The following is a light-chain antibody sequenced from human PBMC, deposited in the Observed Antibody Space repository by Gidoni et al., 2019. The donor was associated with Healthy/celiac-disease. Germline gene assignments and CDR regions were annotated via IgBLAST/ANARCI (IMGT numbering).Light chain of an antibody. CDR2: AAS. Sequence: DIQMTQSPSSLSASVGDRVTITCRASQSISSYLNWYQQKPGKAPKLLIYAASSLQSGVPSRFSGSGSGTDFTLTIRSMQPEDFATDYCQQSYSTPLYTFGPGTKVDIK. CDR1: QSISSY. J-gene: IGKJ3*01. CDR3: QQSYSTPLYT. V-gene: IGKV1-39*01.